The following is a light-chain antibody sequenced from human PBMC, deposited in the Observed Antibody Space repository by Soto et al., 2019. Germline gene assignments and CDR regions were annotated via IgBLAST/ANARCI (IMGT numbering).Light chain of an antibody. CDR1: QGISSY. CDR2: AAS. Sequence: DIQLTQSPSFLSASVGDSVPITCRASQGISSYSAWYQQQPGKAPKLLIYAASTLQSGVPPRCSGSGSGTEFTLTISSLQPEDFATYYCQQLNSYPLTFGQGTRLEIK. J-gene: IGKJ5*01. V-gene: IGKV1-9*01. CDR3: QQLNSYPLT.